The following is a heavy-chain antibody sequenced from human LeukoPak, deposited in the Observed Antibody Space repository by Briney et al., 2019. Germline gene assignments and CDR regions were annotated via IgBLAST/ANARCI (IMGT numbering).Heavy chain of an antibody. CDR2: IDWRNDGI. D-gene: IGHD5-24*01. V-gene: IGHV3-9*02. J-gene: IGHJ4*02. Sequence: GGSLRLSCAASGFTSDDYAMHWVRLPPGKGPEWVSGIDWRNDGIGYADSVKGRFTISRDNAKKSLYLQMNSLRPEDTALYYCAKDISRNGWPIVYWGQGTLVTVSS. CDR1: GFTSDDYA. CDR3: AKDISRNGWPIVY.